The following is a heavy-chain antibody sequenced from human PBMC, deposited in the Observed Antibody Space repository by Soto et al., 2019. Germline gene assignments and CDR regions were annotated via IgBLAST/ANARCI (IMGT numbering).Heavy chain of an antibody. V-gene: IGHV1-69*13. CDR3: ARLKGYSSDGMDV. J-gene: IGHJ6*02. CDR1: GGTFSSYA. CDR2: IVPIFGTA. D-gene: IGHD5-18*01. Sequence: SVKVSCKASGGTFSSYAISWVRQAPGQGLEWMGGIVPIFGTANYAQKSQGRVTITADESTSTAYMELSSLRSEDTAVYYCARLKGYSSDGMDVWGQGTTVTVSS.